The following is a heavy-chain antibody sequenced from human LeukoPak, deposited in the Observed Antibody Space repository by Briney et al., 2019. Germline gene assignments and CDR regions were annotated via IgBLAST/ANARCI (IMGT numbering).Heavy chain of an antibody. Sequence: GGSLRLSCAASGFTVRSNYMSWVRQAPGKGLEWVAVISYDGSNKYYADSVKGRFTISRDNSKNTLYLQMNSLRAEDTAVYYCASGGYSYGYGYWGQGTLVTVSS. CDR2: ISYDGSNK. V-gene: IGHV3-30-3*01. CDR1: GFTVRSNY. J-gene: IGHJ4*02. D-gene: IGHD5-18*01. CDR3: ASGGYSYGYGY.